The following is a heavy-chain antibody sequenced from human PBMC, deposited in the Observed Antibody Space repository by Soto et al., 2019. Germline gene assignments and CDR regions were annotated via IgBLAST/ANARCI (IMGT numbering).Heavy chain of an antibody. D-gene: IGHD6-13*01. J-gene: IGHJ6*02. CDR3: ARNPAAEYYYGMDV. CDR2: INHSGST. CDR1: GGSFSGYY. Sequence: QVQLQQWGAGLLKPWETLSLTCAVYGGSFSGYYWSWIRQPPGKGLEWIGEINHSGSTNYNPSLKSRVTISVDTSKNQFSLKLSSVTAADTAVYYCARNPAAEYYYGMDVWGQGTTVTVSS. V-gene: IGHV4-34*01.